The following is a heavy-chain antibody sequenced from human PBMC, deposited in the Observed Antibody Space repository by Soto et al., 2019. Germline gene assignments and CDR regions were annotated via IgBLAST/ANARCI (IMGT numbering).Heavy chain of an antibody. CDR2: INPNSGGT. J-gene: IGHJ5*02. V-gene: IGHV1-2*04. CDR3: ARGLAMVRGVIITRWFDP. CDR1: GYTFTGYY. Sequence: QVQLVQSGAEVKKPGASVKVSCKASGYTFTGYYMHWVRQAPGQGLEWMGWINPNSGGTNSAQKLQGWVTTTRDTAISTAYMELSRVRSDDTAVYYCARGLAMVRGVIITRWFDPWGQGTLVTVSS. D-gene: IGHD3-10*01.